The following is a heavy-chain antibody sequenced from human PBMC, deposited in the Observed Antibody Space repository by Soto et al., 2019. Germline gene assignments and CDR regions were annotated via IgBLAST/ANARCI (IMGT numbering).Heavy chain of an antibody. CDR2: ISYDGSNK. D-gene: IGHD3-22*01. Sequence: PGGSLRLSCAASGFTFSSYGMHWVRQAPGKGLEWVAVISYDGSNKYYADSVKGRFTISRDNSKNTLYLQMNSLRAEDTAVYYCAKEWYYYDSSGYSPFDYWGQGTLVTVS. CDR3: AKEWYYYDSSGYSPFDY. V-gene: IGHV3-30*18. J-gene: IGHJ4*02. CDR1: GFTFSSYG.